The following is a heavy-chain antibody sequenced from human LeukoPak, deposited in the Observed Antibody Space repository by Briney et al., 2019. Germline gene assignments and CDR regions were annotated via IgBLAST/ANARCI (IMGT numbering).Heavy chain of an antibody. D-gene: IGHD3-22*01. Sequence: ASVNVSCKASGYTFTCYYMHWVRQAPGQGLEWMGWINPNSGGTNYAQKFQGRVTMTRDTSISTAYMELSRLRSDDTAVYYCALPYYYDSSGSEFWGQGILVTVSS. CDR1: GYTFTCYY. J-gene: IGHJ4*02. V-gene: IGHV1-2*02. CDR3: ALPYYYDSSGSEF. CDR2: INPNSGGT.